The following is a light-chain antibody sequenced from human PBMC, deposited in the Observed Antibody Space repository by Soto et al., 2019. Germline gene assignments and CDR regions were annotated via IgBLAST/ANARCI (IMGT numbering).Light chain of an antibody. CDR3: QQLNSYPLN. V-gene: IGKV1-9*01. CDR2: AAS. J-gene: IGKJ4*01. CDR1: QGISRY. Sequence: IQLTQSPSALAASVGDRVTMTCRARQGISRYLAWYQQKPGKAPKLLIYAASPLQSGVPSRFSGSGSGTDFTLAVCSRQREDFATYYCQQLNSYPLNFGVVTK.